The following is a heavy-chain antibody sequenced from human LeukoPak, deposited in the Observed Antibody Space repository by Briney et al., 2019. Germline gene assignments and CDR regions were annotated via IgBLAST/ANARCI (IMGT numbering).Heavy chain of an antibody. J-gene: IGHJ4*02. CDR1: GFTFSTYS. D-gene: IGHD3-16*02. Sequence: GRSLGLSCTASGFTFSTYSMNWVRQAPGKGLEWVSYISSRTTTIYYADSVKGRFTISRDGAKNSLYLQMNSLRDEDTAVYFCARSLSVIRPNYFDSWGQGTLVTVSS. V-gene: IGHV3-48*02. CDR2: ISSRTTTI. CDR3: ARSLSVIRPNYFDS.